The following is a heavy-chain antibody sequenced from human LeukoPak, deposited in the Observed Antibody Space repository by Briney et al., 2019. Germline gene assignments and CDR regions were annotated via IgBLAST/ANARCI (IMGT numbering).Heavy chain of an antibody. J-gene: IGHJ5*02. V-gene: IGHV3-21*01. CDR3: ARDQESGDSSGYSEGNWFDP. CDR2: ISSSSSYI. D-gene: IGHD3-22*01. Sequence: PGGSLRLSCAASGFTFSSYSMNWVRQAPGKGLEWVSSISSSSSYIYYADSVKGRFTISRDNAKNSLYLQMNSLRAEDTAVYYCARDQESGDSSGYSEGNWFDPWGQGTLVTVSS. CDR1: GFTFSSYS.